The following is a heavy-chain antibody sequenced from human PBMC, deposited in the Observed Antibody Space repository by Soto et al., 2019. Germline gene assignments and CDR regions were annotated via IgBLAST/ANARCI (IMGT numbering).Heavy chain of an antibody. J-gene: IGHJ3*01. CDR1: GYTFTSNA. CDR2: INTGTGNT. V-gene: IGHV1-3*04. D-gene: IGHD1-26*01. CDR3: ARDFKWAVDV. Sequence: QVQVLQSGAEVKRPGDAVKVPCRASGYTFTSNAMHWVRQAPGQGLEWMGWINTGTGNTKSSQKFQGRITISRDTSASTAAMELTSLTVEDTAVYYCARDFKWAVDVWGKGTVVTVSS.